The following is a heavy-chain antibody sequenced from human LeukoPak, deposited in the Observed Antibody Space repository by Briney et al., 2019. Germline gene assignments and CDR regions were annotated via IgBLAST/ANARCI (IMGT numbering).Heavy chain of an antibody. CDR1: GYTFTSYG. CDR2: ISAYNGNT. J-gene: IGHJ4*02. Sequence: VASVKVSCKASGYTFTSYGISWVRQAPGQGLEWMGWISAYNGNTNYAQKLQGRVTMTTDTSTSTAYMELRSLRSDDTAVYYCARKPGYCSGGSCYLCDYWGQGTLVTVSS. D-gene: IGHD2-15*01. CDR3: ARKPGYCSGGSCYLCDY. V-gene: IGHV1-18*01.